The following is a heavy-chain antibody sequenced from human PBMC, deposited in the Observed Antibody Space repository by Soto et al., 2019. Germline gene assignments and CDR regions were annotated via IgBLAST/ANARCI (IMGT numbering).Heavy chain of an antibody. CDR3: AKEPDDFWSGYYVRYFDY. J-gene: IGHJ4*02. D-gene: IGHD3-3*01. Sequence: GGSLRLSCAASGFTFSSYAMSWVRQAPGKGLEWVSAISGSGGSTYYADSVKGRFTISRDNSKNTLYLQMNSLRAEDTAVYYCAKEPDDFWSGYYVRYFDYWGRGTLVTVS. CDR1: GFTFSSYA. CDR2: ISGSGGST. V-gene: IGHV3-23*01.